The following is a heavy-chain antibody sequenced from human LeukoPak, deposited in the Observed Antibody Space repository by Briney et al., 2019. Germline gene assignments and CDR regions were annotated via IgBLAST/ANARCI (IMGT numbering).Heavy chain of an antibody. V-gene: IGHV6-1*01. D-gene: IGHD3-10*01. CDR3: ARVEYYGSGRLNYCGVDV. J-gene: IGHJ6*02. CDR1: GDSVSSNGAA. Sequence: SQTLSLTCAISGDSVSSNGAAWNWIRQSPSRGLEWLGRTYYRSRWYNDYAVSVRSRIAIKSDTSKNQFSLQLSSVTPEDTAVYYCARVEYYGSGRLNYCGVDVWGQGTTVTVSS. CDR2: TYYRSRWYN.